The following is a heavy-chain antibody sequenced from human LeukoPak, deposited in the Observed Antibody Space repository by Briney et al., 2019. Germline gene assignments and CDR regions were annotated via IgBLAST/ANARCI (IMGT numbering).Heavy chain of an antibody. J-gene: IGHJ4*02. Sequence: SETLSLTCAVSSGSISSSDYYWGWIRQPPGKGLEWIGTIYYSGSTYYNPSLRSRVTISVDTSKNQFSLKLSSVTAADTAVYYCARQIWFGELFDYWGQGTLVTVSS. CDR1: SGSISSSDYY. CDR2: IYYSGST. V-gene: IGHV4-39*07. CDR3: ARQIWFGELFDY. D-gene: IGHD3-10*01.